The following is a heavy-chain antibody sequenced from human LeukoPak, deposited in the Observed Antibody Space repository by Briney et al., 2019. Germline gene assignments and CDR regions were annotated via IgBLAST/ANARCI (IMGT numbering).Heavy chain of an antibody. V-gene: IGHV3-48*01. CDR2: ISSSSSTI. CDR3: AREPPYDSSGYYGDY. Sequence: GRSLRLSCAASGFTFSSYSMNWVRQAPGKGLEWVSYISSSSSTIYYADSVKGRFTISRDNAKNSLYLQMNSLRAEDTAVYYCAREPPYDSSGYYGDYWGQGTLVTVSS. J-gene: IGHJ4*02. CDR1: GFTFSSYS. D-gene: IGHD3-22*01.